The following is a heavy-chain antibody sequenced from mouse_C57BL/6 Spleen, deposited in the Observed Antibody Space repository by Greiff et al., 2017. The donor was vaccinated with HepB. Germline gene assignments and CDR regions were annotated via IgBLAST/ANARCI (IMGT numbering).Heavy chain of an antibody. Sequence: EVQVVESGGGLVQPKGSLKLSCAASGFSFNTYAMNWVRQAPGKGLEWVARIRSKSNNYATYYADSVKDRFTISRDDSESMLYLQMNNLKTEDTAMYYCVRPALYDGYYGGFAYWGQGTLVTVSA. CDR2: IRSKSNNYAT. V-gene: IGHV10-1*01. CDR1: GFSFNTYA. D-gene: IGHD2-3*01. CDR3: VRPALYDGYYGGFAY. J-gene: IGHJ3*01.